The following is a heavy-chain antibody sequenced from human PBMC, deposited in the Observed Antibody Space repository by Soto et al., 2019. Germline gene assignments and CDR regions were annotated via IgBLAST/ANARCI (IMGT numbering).Heavy chain of an antibody. CDR2: IWYDGSNK. CDR3: AREAVRGVTSGWFDP. J-gene: IGHJ5*02. V-gene: IGHV3-33*01. Sequence: QVQLVESGGGVVQPGRSLRLSCAASGFTFSSYGMHWVRQAPGKGLEWVAVIWYDGSNKYYADSVKGRFTISRDNSKNTLYLQMNSLRAEDTAVYYCAREAVRGVTSGWFDPWGQGTLVTVSS. D-gene: IGHD3-10*01. CDR1: GFTFSSYG.